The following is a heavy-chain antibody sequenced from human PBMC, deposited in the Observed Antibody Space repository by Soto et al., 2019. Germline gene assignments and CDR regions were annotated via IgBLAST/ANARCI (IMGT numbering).Heavy chain of an antibody. CDR1: GFTFSSYS. CDR3: ARSTLRYYSDTSGYRFDH. Sequence: GGSLRLSCAASGFTFSSYSMNWVRQAPGKGLEWVSYISSSSSTIYYADSVKGRLTISRDNAKNSLYLQMNSLSAEDTAVYYCARSTLRYYSDTSGYRFDHWGQGTLVTVSS. J-gene: IGHJ4*02. V-gene: IGHV3-48*01. CDR2: ISSSSSTI. D-gene: IGHD3-22*01.